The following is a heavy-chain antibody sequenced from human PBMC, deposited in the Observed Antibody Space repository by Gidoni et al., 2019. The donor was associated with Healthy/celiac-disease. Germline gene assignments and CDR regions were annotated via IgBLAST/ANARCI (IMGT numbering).Heavy chain of an antibody. Sequence: QVQLVESGGGVVQPGRSLRLSCAASGFTFSSYGMHWVRQAPGKGLEWVAVISYDGSNKYYADSVKGRFTISRDNSKNTLYLQMNSLRAEDTAVYYCAKDLYRVYSSSWYTPYFDYWGQGTLVTVSS. V-gene: IGHV3-30*18. CDR1: GFTFSSYG. CDR3: AKDLYRVYSSSWYTPYFDY. CDR2: ISYDGSNK. J-gene: IGHJ4*02. D-gene: IGHD6-13*01.